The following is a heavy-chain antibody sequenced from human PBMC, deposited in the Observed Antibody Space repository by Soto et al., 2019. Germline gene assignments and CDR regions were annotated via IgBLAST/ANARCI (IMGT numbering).Heavy chain of an antibody. Sequence: DVQLVESGGGLVQPGRSLRLSCVASGFIADDYAMHWVRQAPGKGLEWVSGISSNSATINYADSVKGRFTISRDNAKNSLFLQMNRLRPEDTAFYDCAKDMKWGGMTTIHYFDSWGQGTLVTVSS. V-gene: IGHV3-9*02. CDR3: AKDMKWGGMTTIHYFDS. J-gene: IGHJ4*02. CDR2: ISSNSATI. CDR1: GFIADDYA. D-gene: IGHD4-17*01.